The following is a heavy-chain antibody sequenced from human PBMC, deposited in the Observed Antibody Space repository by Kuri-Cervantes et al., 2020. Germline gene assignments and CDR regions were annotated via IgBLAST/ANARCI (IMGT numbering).Heavy chain of an antibody. CDR3: ARVDYGGSLDY. V-gene: IGHV5-51*01. Sequence: GGSLRLSCKGSGYSFTSHWIGWVRQMPGKGLEWMGIIYPDDSDTRYSPSFQGQVTISVDKSISTAYLQWSSLKASDTAMYYCARVDYGGSLDYWGQGTLVTVSS. CDR1: GYSFTSHW. J-gene: IGHJ4*02. D-gene: IGHD4-23*01. CDR2: IYPDDSDT.